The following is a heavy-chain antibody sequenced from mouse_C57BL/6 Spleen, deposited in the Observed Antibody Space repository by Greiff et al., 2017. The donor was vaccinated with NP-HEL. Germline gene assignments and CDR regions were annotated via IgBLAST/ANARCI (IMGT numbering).Heavy chain of an antibody. CDR2: IYPGDGDT. V-gene: IGHV1-82*01. Sequence: QVQLKQSGPELVKPGASVKISCKASGYAFSSSWMNWVKQRPGKGLEWIGRIYPGDGDTNYNGKFKGKATLTADKSSSTAYMQLSSLTSEDSAVYFCARYDYPYWYFDVWGTGTTVTVSS. CDR3: ARYDYPYWYFDV. D-gene: IGHD2-4*01. CDR1: GYAFSSSW. J-gene: IGHJ1*03.